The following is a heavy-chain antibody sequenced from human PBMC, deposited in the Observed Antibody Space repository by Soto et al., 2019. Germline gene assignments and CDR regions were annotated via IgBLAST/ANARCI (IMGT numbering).Heavy chain of an antibody. Sequence: PSETLSLTCAVSGGSISSGGYSWSWIRQPPGKGLEWIGYIYHSGSTYYNPSLKSRVTISVDRSKNQFSLKLSSVTAAATAVYYCARGGASGYCSGGSCPRYYYYYYGMDVWGQGTTVTVSS. J-gene: IGHJ6*02. D-gene: IGHD2-15*01. V-gene: IGHV4-30-2*01. CDR2: IYHSGST. CDR3: ARGGASGYCSGGSCPRYYYYYYGMDV. CDR1: GGSISSGGYS.